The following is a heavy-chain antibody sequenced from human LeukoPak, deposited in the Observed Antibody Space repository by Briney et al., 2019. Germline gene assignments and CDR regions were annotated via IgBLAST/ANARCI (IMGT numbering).Heavy chain of an antibody. CDR2: ISYDGSNK. V-gene: IGHV3-30-3*01. Sequence: GGSLRLSCAASGFTFSSYALHWVRQAPGKGLEWVAVISYDGSNKYYADSVKGRFTISRDNSKNTLYLQMNSLRAEDTAVYYCARDPSYSSRRGFYGMDVWGQGTTVTVSS. CDR1: GFTFSSYA. CDR3: ARDPSYSSRRGFYGMDV. D-gene: IGHD6-13*01. J-gene: IGHJ6*02.